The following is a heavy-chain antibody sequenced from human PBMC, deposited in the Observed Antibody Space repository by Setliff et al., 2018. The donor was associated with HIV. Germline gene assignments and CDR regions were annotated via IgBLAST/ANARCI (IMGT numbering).Heavy chain of an antibody. J-gene: IGHJ6*03. D-gene: IGHD3-10*01. Sequence: ASVKVSCKASGSSFTSYGLNWVRQAPGQGLEWMGWISVYNGYTNYAQKVRDRVTMTADTSTSTAYMELRSLRLDDTAVYYCARVIGMGLWFGGEDYYYMDVWGKGTTVTVSS. CDR2: ISVYNGYT. CDR1: GSSFTSYG. CDR3: ARVIGMGLWFGGEDYYYMDV. V-gene: IGHV1-18*01.